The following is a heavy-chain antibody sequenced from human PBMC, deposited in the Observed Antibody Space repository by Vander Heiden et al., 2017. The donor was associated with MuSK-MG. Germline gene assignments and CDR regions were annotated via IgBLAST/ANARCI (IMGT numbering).Heavy chain of an antibody. J-gene: IGHJ4*02. D-gene: IGHD5-12*01. CDR2: VIPILGIA. CDR1: GGTFTSYA. V-gene: IGHV1-69*04. Sequence: QVQLVQSGAEVKKPGSSAKVSCKASGGTFTSYAFSWVRQAPGQGPEWMGRVIPILGIAKYAQKFQGRVTINADTSTTTAYMELSSLTSEDTAVYYCATGLGATTLFDNWGQGTLVTVSS. CDR3: ATGLGATTLFDN.